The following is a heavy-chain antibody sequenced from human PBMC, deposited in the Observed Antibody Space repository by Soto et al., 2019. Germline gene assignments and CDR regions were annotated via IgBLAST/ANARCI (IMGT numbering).Heavy chain of an antibody. CDR2: IYYNGST. D-gene: IGHD2-8*02. CDR1: GGSFSGYY. V-gene: IGHV4-59*01. Sequence: AETLSLTCAVYGGSFSGYYWSWIRQPPGKGLEWIGHIYYNGSTNYNSSLKSRVTISLDTSKSQFSLRLSSVTAADTAVYYCARTYCTGGSCFENYWGRGTLVTVSS. CDR3: ARTYCTGGSCFENY. J-gene: IGHJ4*02.